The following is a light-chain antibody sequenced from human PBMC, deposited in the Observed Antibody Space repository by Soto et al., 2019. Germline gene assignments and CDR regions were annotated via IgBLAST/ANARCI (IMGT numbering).Light chain of an antibody. V-gene: IGKV1-5*01. CDR2: DAS. Sequence: DIQMTQSPSTLSASIVDRVTITCRASQSISNWLAWLQQKPGKAPKVLIFDASNLGSGVPSRFSGSGSGTEFTLTISSLQPEDFAIYYCQQDYNLPWTFGRGTKVDIK. J-gene: IGKJ1*01. CDR1: QSISNW. CDR3: QQDYNLPWT.